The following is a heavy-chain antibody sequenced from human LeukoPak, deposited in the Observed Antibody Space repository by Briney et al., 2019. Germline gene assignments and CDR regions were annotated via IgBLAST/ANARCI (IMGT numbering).Heavy chain of an antibody. V-gene: IGHV3-23*01. CDR1: GFTFSNYD. J-gene: IGHJ4*02. D-gene: IGHD6-19*01. Sequence: PGGSLRLSCAASGFTFSNYDMSWVRQAPGKGLQWVSDISAGGDNTDYADSVKGRFTISRDNSKNTVYLQMNSLRAEDTAVYYCAKSESGIAVAAFDYWGQGTLVTVSS. CDR3: AKSESGIAVAAFDY. CDR2: ISAGGDNT.